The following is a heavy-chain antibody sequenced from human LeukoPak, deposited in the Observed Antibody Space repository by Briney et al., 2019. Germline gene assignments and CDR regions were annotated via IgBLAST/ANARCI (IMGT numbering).Heavy chain of an antibody. CDR2: INHSGST. CDR1: GYSISSGYN. J-gene: IGHJ4*02. V-gene: IGHV4-38-2*02. CDR3: ARRNGQDIVATFRRRYYFDY. Sequence: SETLSLTCRVSGYSISSGYNWGWIRQPPGKGLEWIGEINHSGSTNYNPSLKSRVTISINTSKNQFSLKLSSVTAADTAVYYCARRNGQDIVATFRRRYYFDYWGQGTLVTVSS. D-gene: IGHD5-12*01.